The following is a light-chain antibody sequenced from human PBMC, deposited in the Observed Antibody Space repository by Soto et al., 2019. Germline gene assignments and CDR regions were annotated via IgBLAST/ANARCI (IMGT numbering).Light chain of an antibody. V-gene: IGLV2-14*01. Sequence: QSALTQPASVSGSPGQSITISCTGTSSDVGGYNYVYWYQQHPGKAPKLMIYDVSNRPSGVSNRFSGSKSGNTASLTISGLQAEDEADYYCRSYTSSSTHVVFGGGTTLTVL. J-gene: IGLJ2*01. CDR2: DVS. CDR3: RSYTSSSTHVV. CDR1: SSDVGGYNY.